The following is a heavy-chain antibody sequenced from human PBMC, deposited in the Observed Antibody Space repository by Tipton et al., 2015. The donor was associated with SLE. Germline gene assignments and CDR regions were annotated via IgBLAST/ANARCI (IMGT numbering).Heavy chain of an antibody. J-gene: IGHJ4*02. D-gene: IGHD3-22*01. Sequence: TLSLTCTVSGYSISSGYYWGWIRQPPGKGLEWIGSIYQSGSTYYNPSLKSRVTISVDTSKNQFSLKLSSVTAADTAVYYCARDLGVAWLLLTYFDYWGQGTLVTVSS. CDR2: IYQSGST. CDR3: ARDLGVAWLLLTYFDY. CDR1: GYSISSGYY. V-gene: IGHV4-38-2*02.